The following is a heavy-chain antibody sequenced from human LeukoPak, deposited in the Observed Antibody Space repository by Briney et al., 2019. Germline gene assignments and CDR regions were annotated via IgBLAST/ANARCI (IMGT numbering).Heavy chain of an antibody. CDR2: MNPNSGNT. D-gene: IGHD3-10*01. V-gene: IGHV1-8*01. Sequence: GASVKVSCKASGYTFTSYDINWVRQATGQGLEWMGWMNPNSGNTGYAQKFQGRVTMNRNTSISTAYMELSSLRSEDTAVYYCARAPPFYYYGSGSYYFDYWGQGTLVTVSS. CDR3: ARAPPFYYYGSGSYYFDY. CDR1: GYTFTSYD. J-gene: IGHJ4*02.